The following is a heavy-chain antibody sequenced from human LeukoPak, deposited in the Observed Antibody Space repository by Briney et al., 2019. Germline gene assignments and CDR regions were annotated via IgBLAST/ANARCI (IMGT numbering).Heavy chain of an antibody. Sequence: PGGALRLSCAASGFMFDTYAMNGVRQAPGKGLEGVSYISHSGDATYYADSVKGRFAVSRDNAKNSLSLQMHGLRAEDTAVSFCATQDLVVVQAASHYFDYWGQGILVTVSS. V-gene: IGHV3-48*03. J-gene: IGHJ4*02. D-gene: IGHD2-15*01. CDR3: ATQDLVVVQAASHYFDY. CDR1: GFMFDTYA. CDR2: ISHSGDAT.